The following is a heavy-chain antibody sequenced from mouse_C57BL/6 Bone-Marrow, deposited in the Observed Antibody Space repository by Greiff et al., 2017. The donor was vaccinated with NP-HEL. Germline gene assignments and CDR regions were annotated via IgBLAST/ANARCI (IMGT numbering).Heavy chain of an antibody. V-gene: IGHV5-4*01. CDR1: GFTFSSYA. CDR2: ISDGGSYT. J-gene: IGHJ2*01. CDR3: ARDGRRGFDY. Sequence: EVKLVESGGGLVKPGGSLKLSCAASGFTFSSYAMSWVRQTPEKRLEWVATISDGGSYTYYPDNVKGRFPISSDNAKNNLYLQMSHLKSEDTAMYYCARDGRRGFDYWGQGTTLTVSS.